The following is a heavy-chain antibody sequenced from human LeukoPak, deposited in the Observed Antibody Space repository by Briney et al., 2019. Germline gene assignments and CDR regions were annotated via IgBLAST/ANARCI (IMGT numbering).Heavy chain of an antibody. CDR2: IYTSGST. J-gene: IGHJ6*02. CDR3: ARDSYGDYYYYYGMDV. Sequence: SETLSLTCTVSGGSISSYYWSWIRQPAGKGLEWIGRIYTSGSTNYNPSLKSRVTMSVDTSKNQFSLKQSSVTAADTAVYYCARDSYGDYYYYYGMDVWGQGTTVTVSS. V-gene: IGHV4-4*07. CDR1: GGSISSYY. D-gene: IGHD4-17*01.